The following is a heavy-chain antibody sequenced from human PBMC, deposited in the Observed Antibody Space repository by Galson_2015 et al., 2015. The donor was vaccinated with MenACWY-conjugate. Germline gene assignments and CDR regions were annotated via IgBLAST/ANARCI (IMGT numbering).Heavy chain of an antibody. Sequence: SVKVSCKASGGTFSRYAISWVRQAPGQGLEWMGRIIPIFGIVKYAQKFQGRVTIIADKSTSTAYMELASLRSEDTAVYYCARVCGGDCYSTIYYYYGMDVWGQGTTVTVSS. CDR3: ARVCGGDCYSTIYYYYGMDV. D-gene: IGHD2-21*02. CDR1: GGTFSRYA. J-gene: IGHJ6*02. CDR2: IIPIFGIV. V-gene: IGHV1-69*04.